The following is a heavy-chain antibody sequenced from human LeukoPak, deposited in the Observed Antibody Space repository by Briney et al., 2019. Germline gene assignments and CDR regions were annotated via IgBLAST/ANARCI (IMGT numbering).Heavy chain of an antibody. CDR2: MNPNSGNT. CDR1: GYTFTSYD. J-gene: IGHJ6*02. D-gene: IGHD2-2*02. Sequence: GASVKVSCKASGYTFTSYDINWVRQATGQGLEWMGWMNPNSGNTGYAQKFQGRVTMTRNTSISTAYMELSSLRSEDTAVYYCARVGYCSSTSCYMGYYYYYYGMDVWGQGTTVTVSS. V-gene: IGHV1-8*01. CDR3: ARVGYCSSTSCYMGYYYYYYGMDV.